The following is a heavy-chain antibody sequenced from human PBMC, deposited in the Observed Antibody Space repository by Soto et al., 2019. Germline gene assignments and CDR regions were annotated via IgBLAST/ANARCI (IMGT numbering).Heavy chain of an antibody. CDR2: ISGDDGRGSAGDT. V-gene: IGHV3-23*01. D-gene: IGHD2-15*01. CDR1: GXTISAYA. CDR3: AKFSNADNY. J-gene: IGHJ4*02. Sequence: GSLRLSCAASGXTISAYAMNWVRQAPGKGLQWVSYISGDDGRGSAGDTYYADSVRGRFTISRDDSKNTLFLQMNSMRDEDTAIYYCAKFSNADNYWGQGTLGTVSS.